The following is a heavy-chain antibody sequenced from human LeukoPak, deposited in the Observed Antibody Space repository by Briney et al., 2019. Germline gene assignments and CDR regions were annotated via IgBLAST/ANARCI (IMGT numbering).Heavy chain of an antibody. CDR3: ARGGYSSSWYPVPLDY. CDR2: ISAYNGNT. D-gene: IGHD6-13*01. Sequence: ASVKVSCKASGYTFTSYGISWVRQAPGQGLEWMGWISAYNGNTNYAQKLQGRVTMTTDTSTSTAYMELRSLRSDDTAMYYCARGGYSSSWYPVPLDYWGQGTLVTVSS. V-gene: IGHV1-18*01. CDR1: GYTFTSYG. J-gene: IGHJ4*02.